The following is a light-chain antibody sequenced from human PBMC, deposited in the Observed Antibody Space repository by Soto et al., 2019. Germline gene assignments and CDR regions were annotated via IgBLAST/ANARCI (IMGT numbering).Light chain of an antibody. V-gene: IGLV9-49*01. CDR2: VGTGGIVG. Sequence: QSVLTQPPSVSASLGASVTLTCTLTSAYSSYEVDWYQQRPGKGPRFVMRVGTGGIVGSKGDGIPDRFSVLGSGLNRYLTIKNIQEEDESDYHCGTDHGSGSKFVYVFGTGTKVTVL. CDR1: SAYSSYE. CDR3: GTDHGSGSKFVYV. J-gene: IGLJ1*01.